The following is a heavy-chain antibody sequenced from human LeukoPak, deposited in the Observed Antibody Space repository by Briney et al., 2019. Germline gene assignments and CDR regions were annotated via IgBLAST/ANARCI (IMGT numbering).Heavy chain of an antibody. CDR3: ARQRDIVVVFDY. Sequence: SETLSLTCAVYGGSFSGYYWSWIRQPPGKGLEWIGYIYYSGSTNYNPSLKSRVTISVDTSKNQFSLKLSSVTAADTAVYYCARQRDIVVVFDYWGQGTLVTVSS. V-gene: IGHV4-59*08. D-gene: IGHD2-2*01. J-gene: IGHJ4*02. CDR1: GGSFSGYY. CDR2: IYYSGST.